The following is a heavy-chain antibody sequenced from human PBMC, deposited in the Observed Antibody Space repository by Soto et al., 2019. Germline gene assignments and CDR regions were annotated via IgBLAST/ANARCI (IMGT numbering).Heavy chain of an antibody. CDR2: ISSSSSTI. Sequence: GGSLRLSCAASGFTFSSYSMNWVRQAPGKGLEWVSYISSSSSTIYYADSVKGRFTISRDNAKNSLYLQMNSLRAEDTAVYYCSRASDLGTTKEDAFDIWGQGTMVTVAS. J-gene: IGHJ3*02. D-gene: IGHD1-1*01. CDR3: SRASDLGTTKEDAFDI. V-gene: IGHV3-48*04. CDR1: GFTFSSYS.